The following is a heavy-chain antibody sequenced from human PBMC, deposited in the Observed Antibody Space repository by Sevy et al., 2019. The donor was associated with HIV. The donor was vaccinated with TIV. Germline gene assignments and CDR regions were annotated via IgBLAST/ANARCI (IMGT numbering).Heavy chain of an antibody. CDR3: AKDQGGWGNFDY. CDR2: VTGSGEYT. V-gene: IGHV3-23*01. J-gene: IGHJ4*02. Sequence: GGSLRLSCAASGLTFDNYDFNWVRQAPGKGREWVSRVTGSGEYTDYADFVKGRFTISRDNSKNTLYLQMNSLRAEDTALYYCAKDQGGWGNFDYWGQGTLVTVSS. D-gene: IGHD6-19*01. CDR1: GLTFDNYD.